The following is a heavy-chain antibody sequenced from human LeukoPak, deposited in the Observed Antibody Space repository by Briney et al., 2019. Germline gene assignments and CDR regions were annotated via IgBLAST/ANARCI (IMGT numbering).Heavy chain of an antibody. CDR2: ISGSGGST. D-gene: IGHD4-17*01. Sequence: TGGSLRLSCAASGFTFSSYAMSWVRQAPGKGLEWVSAISGSGGSTYYADSVKGRFTISRDNSKNTLYLQMNSLRAEDTAVYYCAKDRGANYDYGDYYFDYWGQGTLVTVSS. CDR3: AKDRGANYDYGDYYFDY. V-gene: IGHV3-23*01. CDR1: GFTFSSYA. J-gene: IGHJ4*02.